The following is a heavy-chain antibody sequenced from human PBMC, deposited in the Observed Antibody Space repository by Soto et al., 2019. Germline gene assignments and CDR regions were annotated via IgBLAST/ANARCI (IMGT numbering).Heavy chain of an antibody. V-gene: IGHV3-23*01. D-gene: IGHD3-22*01. J-gene: IGHJ4*02. CDR2: ISESGGST. CDR3: EKAISGYYAPSDY. Sequence: GGSLRLSCAASGFTFSSYAMSWVRQVPGKGLEWVSVISESGGSTYYADSVKGRFTISRDNSKSMLYLQMNSLRGDDTAIYYCEKAISGYYAPSDYWGQGTQVTVSS. CDR1: GFTFSSYA.